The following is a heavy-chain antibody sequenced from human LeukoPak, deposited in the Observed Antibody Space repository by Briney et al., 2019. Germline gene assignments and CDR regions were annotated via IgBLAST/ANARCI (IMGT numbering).Heavy chain of an antibody. CDR3: ARDVGIAAAVSDY. CDR2: IYYSGST. V-gene: IGHV4-59*08. D-gene: IGHD6-13*01. Sequence: SETLSLTSTVSGGSISSYYWSWIRQPPGKGLEWIGYIYYSGSTNYNPSLKSRVTISVDTSKNQFSLKLSSVTAADTAVYYCARDVGIAAAVSDYWGQGTLVTVSS. J-gene: IGHJ4*02. CDR1: GGSISSYY.